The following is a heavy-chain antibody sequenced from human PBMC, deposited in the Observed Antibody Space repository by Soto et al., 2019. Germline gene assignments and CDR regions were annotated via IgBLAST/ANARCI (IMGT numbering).Heavy chain of an antibody. CDR3: ASTDSYDLDAFDI. J-gene: IGHJ3*02. D-gene: IGHD5-12*01. CDR2: IYYSGST. Sequence: ETLSLTCAVSGGSISSYYWSWIRQPPGKGLEWIGYIYYSGSTNYNPPLKSRVTISVDTSKNQFSLKLSSVTAADTAVYYCASTDSYDLDAFDIWGQGTIVTVSS. CDR1: GGSISSYY. V-gene: IGHV4-59*08.